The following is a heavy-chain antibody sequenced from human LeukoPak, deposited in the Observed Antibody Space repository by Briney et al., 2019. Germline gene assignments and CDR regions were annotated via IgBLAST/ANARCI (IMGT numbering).Heavy chain of an antibody. J-gene: IGHJ4*02. V-gene: IGHV4-39*01. CDR3: GRHDGGTYYRFDY. CDR1: GGSISSSSYY. D-gene: IGHD1-26*01. Sequence: SETLSLTCTVSGGSISSSSYYWNWIRQPPGKGLEWIGSVNYGGPTYYNPSLKSRVTISVDTSRNQFSLKLSSVTAADTSAYYCGRHDGGTYYRFDYWGQGSLVTVSS. CDR2: VNYGGPT.